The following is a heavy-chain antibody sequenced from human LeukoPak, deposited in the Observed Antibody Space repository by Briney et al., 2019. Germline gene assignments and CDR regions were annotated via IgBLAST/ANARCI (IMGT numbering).Heavy chain of an antibody. Sequence: PGGSLRLSCATSGFIFRRYWMSWVRQAPGKGLEWVASINQDQSAIFYVDSVKGRFTISRDNSKNTLYLQMNSLRAEDTAVYYCARDAFYGSGLDAFDIWGQGTMVTVSS. CDR1: GFIFRRYW. D-gene: IGHD3-10*01. CDR3: ARDAFYGSGLDAFDI. V-gene: IGHV3-7*01. J-gene: IGHJ3*02. CDR2: INQDQSAI.